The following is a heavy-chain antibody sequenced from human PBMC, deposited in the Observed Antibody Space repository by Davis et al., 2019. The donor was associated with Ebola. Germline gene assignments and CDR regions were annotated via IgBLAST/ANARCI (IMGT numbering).Heavy chain of an antibody. J-gene: IGHJ5*02. V-gene: IGHV3-21*01. Sequence: GESLKISCAASGFTFSSYSMNWVRQAPGKGLEWVSSISSSSSYIYYADSVKGRFTISRDNAKNSLYLQMNSLRAEDTAVYYCARGFIAARRGSWFDPWGQGTLVTVSS. CDR1: GFTFSSYS. D-gene: IGHD6-6*01. CDR3: ARGFIAARRGSWFDP. CDR2: ISSSSSYI.